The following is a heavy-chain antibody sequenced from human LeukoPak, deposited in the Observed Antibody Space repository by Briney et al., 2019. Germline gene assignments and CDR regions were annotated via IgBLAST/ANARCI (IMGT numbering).Heavy chain of an antibody. CDR2: INHSGST. V-gene: IGHV4-34*01. J-gene: IGHJ5*02. D-gene: IGHD6-6*01. Sequence: PSETLSLTCAVYGGSFSGYYWSWIRQPPGKGLEWIGEINHSGSTNYNPSLKSRVTISVDTSKNQFSLKLSSVTAADTAVYYCARHVKQLVKGPFDPWGQGTLVTVSS. CDR3: ARHVKQLVKGPFDP. CDR1: GGSFSGYY.